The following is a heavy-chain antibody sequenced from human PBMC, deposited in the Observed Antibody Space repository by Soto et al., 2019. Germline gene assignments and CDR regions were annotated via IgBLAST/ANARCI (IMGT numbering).Heavy chain of an antibody. CDR3: AKSWSGSHGAFDM. D-gene: IGHD2-8*02. Sequence: QVQLVESGGGVVQPGRSLRLSCAASGFIFSTYGMHWVRQAPGKGLEWVAVISYDGSNQYYEDSVKGRFTISRDNSTNTLYLQMNSLRVEDTAVYYCAKSWSGSHGAFDMWGQGTMVTVSA. CDR1: GFIFSTYG. CDR2: ISYDGSNQ. J-gene: IGHJ3*02. V-gene: IGHV3-30*18.